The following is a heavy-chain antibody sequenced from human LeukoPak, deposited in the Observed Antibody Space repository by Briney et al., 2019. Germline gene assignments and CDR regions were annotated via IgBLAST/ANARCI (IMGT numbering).Heavy chain of an antibody. J-gene: IGHJ4*02. D-gene: IGHD3-9*01. CDR1: GGSISSYY. Sequence: KPSETLSLTCTVSGGSISSYYWSWIRQPPGKGLEWIGYIYYSGSTNYNPSLKSRVTLSVDTSKNQFSLKLSSVTAADTAVYYCARDEGILTELRKYYFDYWGQGTLVTVSS. V-gene: IGHV4-59*12. CDR3: ARDEGILTELRKYYFDY. CDR2: IYYSGST.